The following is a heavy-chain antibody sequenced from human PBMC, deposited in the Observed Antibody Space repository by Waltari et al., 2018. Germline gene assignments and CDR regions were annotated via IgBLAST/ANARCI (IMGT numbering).Heavy chain of an antibody. V-gene: IGHV4-39*01. Sequence: QLQLQESGPGLVKPSETLSLTCVVSGGSISVNHYYWGWIRQPPGKGLEWIASSLYSVTTYDNPSLTRRVSISGDTSQNQFSLRLSSLTAADTAIYYCARGLCADVANCYSGTNNFFDPWGQGTLVTVSS. CDR1: GGSISVNHYY. D-gene: IGHD2-15*01. CDR2: SLYSVTT. CDR3: ARGLCADVANCYSGTNNFFDP. J-gene: IGHJ5*02.